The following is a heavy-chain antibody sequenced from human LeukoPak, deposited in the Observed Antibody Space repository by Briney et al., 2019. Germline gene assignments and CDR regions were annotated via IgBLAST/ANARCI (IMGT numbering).Heavy chain of an antibody. V-gene: IGHV3-30-3*01. CDR2: ISYDGSNK. D-gene: IGHD1-26*01. J-gene: IGHJ4*02. CDR1: GFTFSSYA. CDR3: ARDRVDSGSYYEFDY. Sequence: GGSLRLSCAASGFTFSSYAMHWVRQAPGKGLEWVAVISYDGSNKYCADSVKGRFTISRDNSKNTLYLQMNSLRAEDTAVYYCARDRVDSGSYYEFDYWGQGTLVTVSS.